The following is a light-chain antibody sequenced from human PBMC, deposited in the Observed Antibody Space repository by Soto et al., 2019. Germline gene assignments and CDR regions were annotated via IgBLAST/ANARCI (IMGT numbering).Light chain of an antibody. CDR1: QNVDTKY. V-gene: IGKV3D-20*02. Sequence: EIVLTHATGTLSLCPGEGATLSCRASQNVDTKYLAWYQFKPGQAPRIIIFGASGRATGIPDRFSGSGSGTDFTLTISCLEPEDSAVYYCQQRNIWPPVTFGQGPRLEF. CDR3: QQRNIWPPVT. CDR2: GAS. J-gene: IGKJ5*01.